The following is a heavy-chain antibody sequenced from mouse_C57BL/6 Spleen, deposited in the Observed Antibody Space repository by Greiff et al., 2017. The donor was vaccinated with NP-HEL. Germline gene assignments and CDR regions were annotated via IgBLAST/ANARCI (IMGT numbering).Heavy chain of an antibody. CDR1: GYAFSSYW. CDR3: ARTPYYYGSSHWYFGV. D-gene: IGHD1-1*01. Sequence: VQLQQSGAELVKPGASVKISCKASGYAFSSYWMNWVKQRPGKGLEWIGQIYPGDGDPNYNGKFKGKATLTADKSSSTAYMQLSSLTSEDSAVYFCARTPYYYGSSHWYFGVWGTGTTVTVSS. V-gene: IGHV1-80*01. J-gene: IGHJ1*03. CDR2: IYPGDGDP.